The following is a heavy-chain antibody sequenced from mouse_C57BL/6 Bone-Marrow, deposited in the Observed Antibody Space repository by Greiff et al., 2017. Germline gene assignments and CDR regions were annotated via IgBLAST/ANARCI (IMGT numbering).Heavy chain of an antibody. CDR2: IDPEDGDT. J-gene: IGHJ2*01. CDR3: TTLYYGSRNHY. V-gene: IGHV14-1*01. D-gene: IGHD1-1*01. CDR1: GFHIKDYY. Sequence: EVQLQESGAELVRPGASVKLSCTASGFHIKDYYMHWVKQRPEQGLEWIGRIDPEDGDTEYDPKFQGKATMTAYPSYNTAYLQLSILTAEDTAVYYCTTLYYGSRNHYWGQGTTLTGSS.